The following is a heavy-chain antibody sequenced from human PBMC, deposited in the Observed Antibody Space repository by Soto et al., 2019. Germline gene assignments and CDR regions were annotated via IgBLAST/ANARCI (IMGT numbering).Heavy chain of an antibody. CDR2: VYYSGST. CDR3: ARAEVKRVRPHCGSTSCVYYFDS. D-gene: IGHD2-2*01. J-gene: IGHJ4*02. CDR1: GGSISSDSFY. V-gene: IGHV4-31*03. Sequence: QVQLQESGPGLVKPSQTLSLTCTVSGGSISSDSFYWNWIRQHPGKGLEWIGYVYYSGSTYYNPSLKSRVTMSVDTSKNQFSLNLKSVTAADTAVYSCARAEVKRVRPHCGSTSCVYYFDSWGQGTLVSVSS.